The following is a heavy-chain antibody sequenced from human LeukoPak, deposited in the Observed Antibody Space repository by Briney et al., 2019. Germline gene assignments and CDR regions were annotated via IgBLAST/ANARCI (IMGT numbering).Heavy chain of an antibody. CDR2: IYSGDAT. V-gene: IGHV3-53*01. CDR3: ARQLSCWYVDY. J-gene: IGHJ4*02. D-gene: IGHD2-2*01. CDR1: GFTVSSNY. Sequence: GGSLRLSCAASGFTVSSNYMSWVRQAPGKGLEWVSAIYSGDATYYADSVKGRFTISRDNSKNTLYLEMNSLRAEDTAVYYCARQLSCWYVDYWGQGTLVTVFS.